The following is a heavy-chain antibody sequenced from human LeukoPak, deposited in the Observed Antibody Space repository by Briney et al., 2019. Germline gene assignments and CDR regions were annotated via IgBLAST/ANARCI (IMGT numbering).Heavy chain of an antibody. V-gene: IGHV1-2*02. Sequence: ASVKVSCKASGYSFSDHFIHWVRQAPGQGLEWMGWINPKTGDTKYAQKFQGRVTMTRDTSISTAYMELSRLRSDDTAVYYCARASLVWSGSYDYWGQGTLVTVSS. J-gene: IGHJ4*02. CDR1: GYSFSDHF. D-gene: IGHD3-3*01. CDR2: INPKTGDT. CDR3: ARASLVWSGSYDY.